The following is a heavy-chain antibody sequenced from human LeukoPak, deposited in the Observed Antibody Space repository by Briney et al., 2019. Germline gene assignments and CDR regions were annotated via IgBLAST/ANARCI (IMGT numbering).Heavy chain of an antibody. V-gene: IGHV1-46*01. Sequence: ASVKVSCKASGYTFTSYYMHWVRQAPGQGLEWMGIINPSGGSTSYAQKFQGRVTMTRDTSTSTVYMELSSLRSEDTAVYYCARGRDYDSSGYSYYYYYYYMDVWGKGTTVTISS. J-gene: IGHJ6*03. CDR2: INPSGGST. D-gene: IGHD3-22*01. CDR3: ARGRDYDSSGYSYYYYYYYMDV. CDR1: GYTFTSYY.